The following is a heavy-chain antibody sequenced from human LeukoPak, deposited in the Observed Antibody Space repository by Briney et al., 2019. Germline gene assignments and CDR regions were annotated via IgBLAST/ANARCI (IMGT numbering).Heavy chain of an antibody. CDR1: GFTFSSYW. J-gene: IGHJ4*02. CDR3: ARGFYGSGSYGPFLYYFDY. D-gene: IGHD3-10*01. V-gene: IGHV3-7*01. CDR2: IKQDGSEK. Sequence: GGSLRLSCAASGFTFSSYWMSWVRQAPGKGLEWVANIKQDGSEKYYVDSVKGRFTISRDNAKNSLYLQMNSLRAEDTAVYYCARGFYGSGSYGPFLYYFDYWGQGTLVTVSS.